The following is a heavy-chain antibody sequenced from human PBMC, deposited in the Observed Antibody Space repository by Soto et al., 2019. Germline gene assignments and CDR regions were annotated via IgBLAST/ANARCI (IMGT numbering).Heavy chain of an antibody. Sequence: GESLRLSCAASGFTFSDYYMSWIRQSPGKGLEWVSYISSSGTYTNFADSVKGRFTLSRDNAKNSVFLQMNSLRPEDTAIYYCAREPIGAISKYHFDYWGQGILVTV. V-gene: IGHV3-11*06. D-gene: IGHD3-3*02. J-gene: IGHJ4*02. CDR1: GFTFSDYY. CDR2: ISSSGTYT. CDR3: AREPIGAISKYHFDY.